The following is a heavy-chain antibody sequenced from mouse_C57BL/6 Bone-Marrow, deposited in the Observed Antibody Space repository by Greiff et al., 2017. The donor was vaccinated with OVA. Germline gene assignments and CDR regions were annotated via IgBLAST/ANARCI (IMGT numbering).Heavy chain of an antibody. CDR3: GREDYSNYIDY. D-gene: IGHD2-5*01. CDR2: IYPGDGDT. V-gene: IGHV1-82*01. Sequence: QVQLKQSGPELVKPGASVKISCKASGYAFSSSWMNWVKQRPGKGLEWIGRIYPGDGDTNYNGKFKGQATLTADKSSSTAYMHIRSLTSEDSAGDFCGREDYSNYIDYWGQGTTLTVSS. J-gene: IGHJ2*01. CDR1: GYAFSSSW.